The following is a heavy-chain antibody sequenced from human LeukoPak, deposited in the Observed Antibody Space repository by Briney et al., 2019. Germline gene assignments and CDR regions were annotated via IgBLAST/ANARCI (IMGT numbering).Heavy chain of an antibody. J-gene: IGHJ5*02. CDR3: ARREALHYDYVWGSHNWFDP. D-gene: IGHD3-16*01. CDR1: GGSISSSSYY. CDR2: IYYSGST. V-gene: IGHV4-39*07. Sequence: SETLSLTCTVSGGSISSSSYYWGWIRQPPGKGLEWIGSIYYSGSTYYNPSLKSRVTISVDTSKNQFSLKLSSVTAADTAVYYCARREALHYDYVWGSHNWFDPWGQGTLVTVSS.